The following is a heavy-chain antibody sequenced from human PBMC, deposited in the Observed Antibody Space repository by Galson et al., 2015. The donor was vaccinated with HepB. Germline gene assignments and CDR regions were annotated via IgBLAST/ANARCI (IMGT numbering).Heavy chain of an antibody. V-gene: IGHV1-46*03. D-gene: IGHD2-15*01. CDR2: IDPSSLIT. CDR3: TRGSGYCRGGSCHSWWFDP. Sequence: SVKVSCKASGYTFTSYSIHWVRQAPGQGLEWMGVIDPSSLITTYAQKFQGRVTVTSDTSTSTVYMELSSLRSKDTALYFCTRGSGYCRGGSCHSWWFDPWGQGTLVTVSS. CDR1: GYTFTSYS. J-gene: IGHJ5*02.